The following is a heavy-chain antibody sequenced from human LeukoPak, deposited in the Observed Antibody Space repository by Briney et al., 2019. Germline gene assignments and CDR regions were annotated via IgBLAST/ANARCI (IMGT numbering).Heavy chain of an antibody. V-gene: IGHV1-2*02. Sequence: GASVKVSCKASGYTFTGYYMHWVRQAPGQGLEWMGWINPNSGGTNYAQKFQGRVTMTRDTSISTAYMELSRLRSDDTAVCYCAQDLMWFELDAFDIWGQGTMVTVSS. J-gene: IGHJ3*02. CDR1: GYTFTGYY. CDR2: INPNSGGT. CDR3: AQDLMWFELDAFDI. D-gene: IGHD3-10*01.